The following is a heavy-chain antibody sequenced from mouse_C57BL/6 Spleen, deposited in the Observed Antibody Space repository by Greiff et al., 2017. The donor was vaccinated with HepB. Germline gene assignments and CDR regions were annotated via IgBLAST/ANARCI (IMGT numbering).Heavy chain of an antibody. CDR1: GFTFSDYY. CDR3: ARGDYGNYIYAMDY. CDR2: INYDGSST. D-gene: IGHD2-1*01. J-gene: IGHJ4*01. V-gene: IGHV5-16*01. Sequence: EVKVVESEGGLVQPGSSMKLSCTASGFTFSDYYMAWVRQVPEKGLEWVANINYDGSSTYYLDSLKSRFIITRDNAKNILYLQMSSLKSEDTATYYCARGDYGNYIYAMDYWGQGTSVTVSS.